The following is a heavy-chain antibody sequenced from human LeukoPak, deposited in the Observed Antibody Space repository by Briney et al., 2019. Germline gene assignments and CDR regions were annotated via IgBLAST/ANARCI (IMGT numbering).Heavy chain of an antibody. CDR2: IYYSGST. Sequence: SETLSLTCTVSGGSISSGGYYWSWIRQHPGKGLEWIGYIYYSGSTYYNPSLKSRVTISVDTSKNQFSLKLSSVTAADTAVYYCARSCSSTICPADAFDIWGQGTMVTVSS. CDR1: GGSISSGGYY. D-gene: IGHD2-2*01. CDR3: ARSCSSTICPADAFDI. J-gene: IGHJ3*02. V-gene: IGHV4-31*03.